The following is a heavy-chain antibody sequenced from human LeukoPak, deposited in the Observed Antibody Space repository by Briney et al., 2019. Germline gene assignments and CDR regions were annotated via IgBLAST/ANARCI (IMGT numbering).Heavy chain of an antibody. CDR2: IYYSGST. D-gene: IGHD3-3*01. CDR3: ARGHGVVREWAFDI. CDR1: GGSISSYY. V-gene: IGHV4-59*01. Sequence: SETLSLTCTVSGGSISSYYWSWIRQPPGKGLEWIGYIYYSGSTNYNPSLKSRVTISVDASKNQFSLKLSSVTAADTAVYYCARGHGVVREWAFDIWGQGTMVTVSS. J-gene: IGHJ3*02.